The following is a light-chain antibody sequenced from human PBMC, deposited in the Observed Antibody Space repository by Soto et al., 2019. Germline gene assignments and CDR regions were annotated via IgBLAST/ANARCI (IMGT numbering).Light chain of an antibody. Sequence: QSALTQPASVSGSPGQSITISCTGTSSDIGGYYYVSWYQHHPGKAPKLMIYQVTNRPSVVSHRFSGSKSGNTASLTISGLPAADEADYYCTSYSSSSTFYVFGPGTKSPP. CDR1: SSDIGGYYY. J-gene: IGLJ1*01. CDR3: TSYSSSSTFYV. CDR2: QVT. V-gene: IGLV2-14*01.